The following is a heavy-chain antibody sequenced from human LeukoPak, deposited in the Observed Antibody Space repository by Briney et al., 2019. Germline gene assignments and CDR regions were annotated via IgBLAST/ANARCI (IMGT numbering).Heavy chain of an antibody. CDR2: ISYDGSNK. CDR3: ARTRLSDY. CDR1: GFTFSTYA. J-gene: IGHJ4*02. Sequence: GGSLRLSCAASGFTFSTYAMHWVPPAPGKGREWGAVISYDGSNKYYTDSVKGRFTISRDNSKNTLYLQMNSVRAEDTAVYYCARTRLSDYWGQGTLVTVSS. V-gene: IGHV3-30-3*01. D-gene: IGHD2-2*01.